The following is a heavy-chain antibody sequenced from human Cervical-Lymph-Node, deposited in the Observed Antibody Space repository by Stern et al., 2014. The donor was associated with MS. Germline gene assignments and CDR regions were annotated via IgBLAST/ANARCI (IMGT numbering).Heavy chain of an antibody. V-gene: IGHV1-69*01. CDR1: GGTFSSYG. D-gene: IGHD2-2*01. CDR2: IIPIFGTA. CDR3: ARTDKYCSSASCSGNWFDP. J-gene: IGHJ5*02. Sequence: VQLVESGAEVKKPGSSVKVSCKASGGTFSSYGISWVRQAPGQGLEWMGGIIPIFGTANYAQKCQGRVTITADESTSTAYMELSSLRSEDTAVYYCARTDKYCSSASCSGNWFDPWGQGTLVTVSS.